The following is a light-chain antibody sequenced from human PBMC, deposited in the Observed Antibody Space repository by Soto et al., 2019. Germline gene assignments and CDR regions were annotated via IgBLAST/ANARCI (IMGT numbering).Light chain of an antibody. J-gene: IGKJ5*01. CDR2: YAS. CDR3: QQYNNWPPIT. CDR1: QSVSNS. V-gene: IGKV3-15*01. Sequence: IMMTQSPATLSVSPGERATLSCRASQSVSNSLAWYQQKPGQAPRLLIYYASTRATGIPARFSGSGSGTEFTLTISSLQSEDFALYYCQQYNNWPPITFGQGTRLEIK.